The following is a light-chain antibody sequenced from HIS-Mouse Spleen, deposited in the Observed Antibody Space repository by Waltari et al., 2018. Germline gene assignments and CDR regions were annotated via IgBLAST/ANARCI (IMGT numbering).Light chain of an antibody. CDR3: LQHDNFPWT. J-gene: IGKJ1*01. V-gene: IGKV3-11*01. CDR1: QSVSSY. CDR2: DAS. Sequence: EIVLTQSPATLSLSPGERATLSCRASQSVSSYLAWYQQKPGQAPRLLIYDASNRATGIPARFSGSGSGTDFTLTINNIESEDAAYYFCLQHDNFPWTFGQGTKVEIK.